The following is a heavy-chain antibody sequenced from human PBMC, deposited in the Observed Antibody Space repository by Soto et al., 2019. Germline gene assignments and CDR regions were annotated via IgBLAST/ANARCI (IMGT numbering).Heavy chain of an antibody. CDR1: GGTFSSYA. V-gene: IGHV1-69*01. J-gene: IGHJ6*02. D-gene: IGHD2-15*01. CDR2: IIPIFGTA. Sequence: GPQVKVSCKASGGTFSSYAISWVRQAPGQGLEWMGGIIPIFGTANYAQKFQGRVTITADESTSTAYMELSSLRSEDTAVYYCARDLHCSGGSCYFPLDVWGQGTTVTVSS. CDR3: ARDLHCSGGSCYFPLDV.